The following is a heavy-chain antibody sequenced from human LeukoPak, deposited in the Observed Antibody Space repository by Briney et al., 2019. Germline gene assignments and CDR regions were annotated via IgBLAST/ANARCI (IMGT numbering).Heavy chain of an antibody. D-gene: IGHD2-15*01. CDR2: INWSGGTT. CDR1: RFTLEDYA. J-gene: IGHJ3*01. V-gene: IGHV3-20*01. CDR3: ARGVSASDPSGVDAFVL. Sequence: GGSLRLSCAASRFTLEDYAMSWVRHTPEKGLEWVAGINWSGGTTGYADSVKGRFTVSRDNAKNSLSLEMNSLRVEDTALYHCARGVSASDPSGVDAFVLWGQGSVVTVSS.